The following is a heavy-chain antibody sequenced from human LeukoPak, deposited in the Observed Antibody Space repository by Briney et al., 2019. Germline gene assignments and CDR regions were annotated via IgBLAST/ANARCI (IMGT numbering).Heavy chain of an antibody. CDR1: GGSFSGYY. V-gene: IGHV4-4*07. D-gene: IGHD4-17*01. J-gene: IGHJ4*02. CDR2: IYTSGST. Sequence: PSETLSLTCAVYGGSFSGYYWSWIRQPAGKGLEWIGRIYTSGSTNYNPSLKSRVTMSVDTSKNQFSLKLSSVTAADTAAYYCARERATVTRRYFDYWGQGTLVTVSS. CDR3: ARERATVTRRYFDY.